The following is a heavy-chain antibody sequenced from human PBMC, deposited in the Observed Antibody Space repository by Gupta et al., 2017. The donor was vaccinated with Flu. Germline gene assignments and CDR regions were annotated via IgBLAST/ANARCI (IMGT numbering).Heavy chain of an antibody. CDR3: ARFYSSGWDGLVVNWFDP. CDR2: LYPGDSDT. J-gene: IGHJ5*02. Sequence: EVQLGQSGAEVKKPGESLKISCKGSGYSFTSYWIGWVRQMPGKGLEWMGILYPGDSDTRYSPSFQGQVTISADKSISTAYLQWSSLKASDTAMYYCARFYSSGWDGLVVNWFDPWGQGTLVTVSS. V-gene: IGHV5-51*03. CDR1: GYSFTSYW. D-gene: IGHD6-19*01.